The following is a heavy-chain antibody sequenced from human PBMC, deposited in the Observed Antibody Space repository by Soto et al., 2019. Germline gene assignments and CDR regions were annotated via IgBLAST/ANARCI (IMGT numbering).Heavy chain of an antibody. CDR3: ARVSLRYYDFWSGYPLAAYYYGMDV. Sequence: SETLSLTCTVSGGSISSYYWSWIRQPPGKGLEWIGYIYYTGTTNYNPSLKSRVTISLDTSKNQFSLTLTSVTAADTAVYYCARVSLRYYDFWSGYPLAAYYYGMDVWGQGTTVTVSS. CDR2: IYYTGTT. J-gene: IGHJ6*02. D-gene: IGHD3-3*01. CDR1: GGSISSYY. V-gene: IGHV4-59*01.